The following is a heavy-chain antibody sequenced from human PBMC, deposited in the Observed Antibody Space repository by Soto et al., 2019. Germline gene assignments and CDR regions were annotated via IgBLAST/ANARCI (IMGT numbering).Heavy chain of an antibody. CDR1: GDSITSSSHY. CDR2: IYYAGNT. CDR3: ARSSIEPRVFMYPFDS. V-gene: IGHV4-39*01. J-gene: IGHJ4*02. D-gene: IGHD6-6*01. Sequence: QLQLQESGPGLVKPSETLSLTCTVSGDSITSSSHYWGWIRQPPGKGLECIANIYYAGNTYYNPSLKRRVDISLXPXKXXFSRRLNAVTAADTAVYYCARSSIEPRVFMYPFDSWGQGTLVTVSS.